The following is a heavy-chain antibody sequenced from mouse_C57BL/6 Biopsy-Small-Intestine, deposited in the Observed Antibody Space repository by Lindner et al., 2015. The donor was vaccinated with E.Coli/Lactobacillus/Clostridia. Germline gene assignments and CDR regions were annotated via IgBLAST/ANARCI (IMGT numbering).Heavy chain of an antibody. V-gene: IGHV1-62-2*01. CDR1: GYTFTEYT. J-gene: IGHJ3*01. CDR3: ARHEEAGLLGAWFAY. D-gene: IGHD1-1*01. CDR2: FYPGSDNI. Sequence: VQLQESGAELVKPGASVKLSCKASGYTFTEYTIHWVKQRSGQGLEWIGWFYPGSDNIKYNEKSKDKATLTADKSSSTVYMELSRLTSEDSAVYFCARHEEAGLLGAWFAYWGQGTLVTVSA.